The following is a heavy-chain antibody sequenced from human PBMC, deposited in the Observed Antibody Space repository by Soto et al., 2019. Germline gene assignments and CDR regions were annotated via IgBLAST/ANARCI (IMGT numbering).Heavy chain of an antibody. CDR3: SRGNVVRYFDY. J-gene: IGHJ4*02. D-gene: IGHD3-22*01. V-gene: IGHV4-30-4*01. CDR2: IYYSGST. Sequence: QVQLQESGPGLVKPSQTLSLTCTVSGCSISSGDYYWSWIRQPPGKGLEWIGYIYYSGSTYYNSSIKSRGTISVDTSKNPFSLKLSSVTAADTAVYYCSRGNVVRYFDYWGQGTLVTVSS. CDR1: GCSISSGDYY.